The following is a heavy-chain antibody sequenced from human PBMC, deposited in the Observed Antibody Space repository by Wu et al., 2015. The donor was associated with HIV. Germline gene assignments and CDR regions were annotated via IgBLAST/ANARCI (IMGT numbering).Heavy chain of an antibody. D-gene: IGHD4-17*01. J-gene: IGHJ3*02. Sequence: QVQLVQSGAEVKKPGSSVKVSCKASGGTFSSYAINWVRQAPGQGLEWMGGIIPIFGTKNYAQKFQGRVTITTDESTTTAYMELSSLRSEDTAVYYCAGEKGDYVGADAFDIWGQGTMVTVSS. CDR1: GGTFSSYA. CDR3: AGEKGDYVGADAFDI. V-gene: IGHV1-69*05. CDR2: IIPIFGTK.